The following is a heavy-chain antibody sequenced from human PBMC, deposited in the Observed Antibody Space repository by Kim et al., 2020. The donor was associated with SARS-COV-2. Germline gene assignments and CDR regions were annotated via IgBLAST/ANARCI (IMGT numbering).Heavy chain of an antibody. CDR2: IKSKTDGGTT. D-gene: IGHD4-17*01. CDR1: GFTFSNAW. Sequence: GGSLRLSCAASGFTFSNAWMSWVRQAPGKGLEWVGRIKSKTDGGTTDYAAPVKGRFTISRDDSKNTLYLQMNSLKTEDTAVYYCTTDPIYLRCTNPGCYGMDVWGQGTTVTVSS. J-gene: IGHJ6*02. CDR3: TTDPIYLRCTNPGCYGMDV. V-gene: IGHV3-15*01.